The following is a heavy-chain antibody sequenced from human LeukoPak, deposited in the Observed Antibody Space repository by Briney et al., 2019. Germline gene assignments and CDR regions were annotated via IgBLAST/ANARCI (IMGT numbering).Heavy chain of an antibody. D-gene: IGHD1-26*01. CDR2: IRYDGSNK. Sequence: GGSLRLSCAASGFTFSSYGMHWVRQAPGKGLEWVAFIRYDGSNKYYADSVKGRFTISRDNSKNTLYLQVNSLRAEDTAVYYCAKDKVSGSYYPFDYWGQGTLVTVSS. CDR1: GFTFSSYG. CDR3: AKDKVSGSYYPFDY. J-gene: IGHJ4*02. V-gene: IGHV3-30*02.